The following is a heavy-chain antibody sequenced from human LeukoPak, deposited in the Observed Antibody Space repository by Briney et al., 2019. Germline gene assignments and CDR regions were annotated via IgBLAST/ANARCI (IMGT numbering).Heavy chain of an antibody. D-gene: IGHD3-3*01. J-gene: IGHJ4*01. V-gene: IGHV3-73*01. CDR3: TSPAHDFDLWSGYYSL. CDR2: IRSESKSGET. Sequence: GGSLKLSCYGSGFTFSDSAIHWVRRAAGKGLEWVGRIRSESKSGETAYAASVKGRFTISRDDSKDTAYLQMNSLKPEDTALYYCTSPAHDFDLWSGYYSLWGHGTQVTVSS. CDR1: GFTFSDSA.